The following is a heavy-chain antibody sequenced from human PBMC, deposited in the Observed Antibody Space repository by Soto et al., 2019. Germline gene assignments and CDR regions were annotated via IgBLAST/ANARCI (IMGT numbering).Heavy chain of an antibody. Sequence: LRLSCAASGFTFSSYWMHWVRQAPGKGLVWVSRINSDGSSTSYADSVKGRFTISRDNAKNTLYLQMNSLRAEDTAVYYCARAVEYYDFWSGTWYFDLWGRGTLVTVSS. CDR1: GFTFSSYW. D-gene: IGHD3-3*01. CDR2: INSDGSST. J-gene: IGHJ2*01. CDR3: ARAVEYYDFWSGTWYFDL. V-gene: IGHV3-74*01.